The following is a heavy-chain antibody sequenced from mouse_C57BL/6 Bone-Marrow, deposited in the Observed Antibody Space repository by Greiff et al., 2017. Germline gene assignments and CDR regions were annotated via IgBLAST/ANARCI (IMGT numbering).Heavy chain of an antibody. V-gene: IGHV1-42*01. J-gene: IGHJ1*03. Sequence: EVHLVESGPELVKPGASVKISCKASGYSFTGYYMNWVKQSPEKSLEWIGEINPSTGGTTYNQKFKAKATLTVDKSSSTAYMQLKSLTSEDSAVYYCAREGDYDYDGGYFDVWGTGTTVTVSS. D-gene: IGHD2-4*01. CDR2: INPSTGGT. CDR1: GYSFTGYY. CDR3: AREGDYDYDGGYFDV.